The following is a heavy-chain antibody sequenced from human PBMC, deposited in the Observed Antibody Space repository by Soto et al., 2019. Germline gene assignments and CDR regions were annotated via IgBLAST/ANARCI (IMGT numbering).Heavy chain of an antibody. CDR2: IYYSGST. CDR1: GGSISSGGYY. D-gene: IGHD2-15*01. CDR3: ASTVVAATPGYFQH. J-gene: IGHJ1*01. Sequence: SETLSLTCTVSGGSISSGGYYWSWIRQHPGKGLEWIGYIYYSGSTYYNPSLKSRVTISVDTSKNQFSLKLSSVTAADTAVYYCASTVVAATPGYFQHWGQGTLVTVSS. V-gene: IGHV4-31*03.